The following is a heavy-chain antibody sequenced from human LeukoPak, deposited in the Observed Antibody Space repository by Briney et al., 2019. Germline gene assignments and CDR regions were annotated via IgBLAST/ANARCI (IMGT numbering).Heavy chain of an antibody. D-gene: IGHD3-10*02. V-gene: IGHV3-48*03. Sequence: GGSLRLACAASGLTFSSYEMDWVRQAPGKGLEWVSYISSSGSTIYYADSVKGRFTISRDNAKNSLYLQMNSLRAEDTAVYYCAELGITMIGGVWGKGTTVTISS. CDR1: GLTFSSYE. J-gene: IGHJ6*04. CDR2: ISSSGSTI. CDR3: AELGITMIGGV.